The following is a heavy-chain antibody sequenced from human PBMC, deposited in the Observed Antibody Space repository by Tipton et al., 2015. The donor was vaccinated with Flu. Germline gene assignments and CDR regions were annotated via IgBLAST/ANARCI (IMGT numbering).Heavy chain of an antibody. Sequence: GLVKPSETLSLTCAVSGYSIRSGYYWDWIRQPPGKGLEWIGSIHQSGTTYYNPSLKSRVIMSLDTSKNRFSLHLSSVSAADTAVYYCSRSHYNASGGTLTYFDLWGRGTLVTVSS. V-gene: IGHV4-38-2*01. CDR3: SRSHYNASGGTLTYFDL. D-gene: IGHD3-10*01. J-gene: IGHJ2*01. CDR2: IHQSGTT. CDR1: GYSIRSGYY.